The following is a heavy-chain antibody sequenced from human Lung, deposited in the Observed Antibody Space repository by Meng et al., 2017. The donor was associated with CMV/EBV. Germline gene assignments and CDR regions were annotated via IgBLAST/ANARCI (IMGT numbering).Heavy chain of an antibody. D-gene: IGHD3-10*01. CDR1: GFTFSSYA. CDR3: ARELRGLVNWFDP. CDR2: ISYDGSNK. J-gene: IGHJ5*02. Sequence: GESLKISCAASGFTFSSYAMHWVRQAPGKGLEWVAVISYDGSNKYYADSVKGRFTISRDNSKNTLYLQMNSLRAEDTAVYYCARELRGLVNWFDPWGQGTLVTGSS. V-gene: IGHV3-30*04.